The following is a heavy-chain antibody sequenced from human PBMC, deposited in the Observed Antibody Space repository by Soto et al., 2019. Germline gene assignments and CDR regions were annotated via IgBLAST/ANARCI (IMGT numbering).Heavy chain of an antibody. D-gene: IGHD2-2*01. V-gene: IGHV4-30-4*01. CDR2: IYYSGST. CDR1: GGSISSGDYY. CDR3: ARDPTDAPGDD. Sequence: SETLSLTCTVSGGSISSGDYYWSWIRQPPGKGLEWIGYIYYSGSTYYNPSLKSRVTISVDTSKNQFSLKLSSVTAADTAVYYCARDPTDAPGDDWGQGTLVTVSS. J-gene: IGHJ4*02.